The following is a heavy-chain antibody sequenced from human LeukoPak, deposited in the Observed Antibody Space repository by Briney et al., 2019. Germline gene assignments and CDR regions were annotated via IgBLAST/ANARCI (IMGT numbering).Heavy chain of an antibody. Sequence: SETLSLTCTVSGGSISSYYWSWIQQPPGKGLEWIGYIYYSGSTNYNPSLKSRVTISVDTSKNQFSLKLSSVTAADTAVYYCARGNLYCSSTSCYALDVWGKGTTVTVSS. CDR1: GGSISSYY. J-gene: IGHJ6*04. D-gene: IGHD2-2*01. CDR2: IYYSGST. V-gene: IGHV4-59*01. CDR3: ARGNLYCSSTSCYALDV.